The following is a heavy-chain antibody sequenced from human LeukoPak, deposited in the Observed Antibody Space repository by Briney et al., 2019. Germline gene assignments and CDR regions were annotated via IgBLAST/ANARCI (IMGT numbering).Heavy chain of an antibody. CDR2: ISGSGGST. Sequence: PGGSLRLSCAASGFTFSSYGMSWVRQAPGKGLEWVSAISGSGGSTYYADSVKGRFTISRDNSKNTLYLQMNSLRAEDTAVYYCARVYDYLWGSYRPFDYWGQGTLVTVSS. V-gene: IGHV3-23*01. CDR3: ARVYDYLWGSYRPFDY. CDR1: GFTFSSYG. D-gene: IGHD3-16*02. J-gene: IGHJ4*02.